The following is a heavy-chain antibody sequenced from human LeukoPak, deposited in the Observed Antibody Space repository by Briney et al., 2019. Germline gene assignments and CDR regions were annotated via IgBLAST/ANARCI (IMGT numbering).Heavy chain of an antibody. CDR3: AKDDDVNSWYTLYFDY. CDR2: IRYDGSSK. J-gene: IGHJ4*02. D-gene: IGHD2-2*02. CDR1: GFTFSNYG. Sequence: PGGSLRLSCAASGFTFSNYGMHWVRQAPGKGLEWVAFIRYDGSSKFYADSVKGRFTISRDNSKNTLYLQMNSLRPEDTAVYYCAKDDDVNSWYTLYFDYWGQGTLVTVSS. V-gene: IGHV3-30*02.